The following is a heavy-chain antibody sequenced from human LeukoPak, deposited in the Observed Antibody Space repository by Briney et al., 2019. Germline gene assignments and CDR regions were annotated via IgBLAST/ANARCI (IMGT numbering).Heavy chain of an antibody. J-gene: IGHJ4*02. D-gene: IGHD3-16*01. V-gene: IGHV3-23*01. CDR2: ISGSGGST. Sequence: GGSLRLSCAASGFTFSSYAMNWVRQAPGKGLEWVSAISGSGGSTYYADSVKGRFTISRDNSRDTLYLQMNSLRAEDTAVYYCAKGYYDYVWGSYYFDYWGQGTLVTVSS. CDR3: AKGYYDYVWGSYYFDY. CDR1: GFTFSSYA.